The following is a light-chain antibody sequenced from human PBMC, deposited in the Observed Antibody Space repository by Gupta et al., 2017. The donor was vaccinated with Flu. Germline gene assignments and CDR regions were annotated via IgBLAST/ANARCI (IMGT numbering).Light chain of an antibody. CDR3: QQRSNWPWT. Sequence: DIVLPQSPAALSSSPGERATLSCRASQSVSSYLAWYQQKPGQAPRLLIYDASNRATGIPARFSGSGSGTDFTLTISSLEPEDFAGYYCQQRSNWPWTFGQGTKVEIK. CDR2: DAS. CDR1: QSVSSY. J-gene: IGKJ1*01. V-gene: IGKV3-11*01.